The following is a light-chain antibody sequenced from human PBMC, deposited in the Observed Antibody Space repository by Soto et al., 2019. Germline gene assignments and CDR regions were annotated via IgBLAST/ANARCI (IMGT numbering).Light chain of an antibody. CDR2: GAS. CDR1: QSVRNNY. J-gene: IGKJ2*01. V-gene: IGKV3-20*01. CDR3: QRYGGSPPQN. Sequence: EIVLTQSPGTLSLSPGEGATLSCRASQSVRNNYIAWYQQKPGQAPRLLISGASSRATGIPDRFSGSGSGTDFTLSISRLESEDFAVYSCQRYGGSPPQNFGQGTRLE.